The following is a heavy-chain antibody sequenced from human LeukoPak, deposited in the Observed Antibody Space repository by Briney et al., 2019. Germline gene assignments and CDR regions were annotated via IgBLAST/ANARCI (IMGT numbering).Heavy chain of an antibody. Sequence: ASQTLSLTCAVSGGSISSGGYSWSWIRQPPGKGLEWIGYIYHSGSTYYNPSLKSRVTISVDRSKNQFSLKLSSVTAADTAVYYCARAHYRGYSYGYVGGDWFDPWGQGTLVTVSS. CDR2: IYHSGST. D-gene: IGHD5-18*01. J-gene: IGHJ5*02. CDR1: GGSISSGGYS. CDR3: ARAHYRGYSYGYVGGDWFDP. V-gene: IGHV4-30-2*01.